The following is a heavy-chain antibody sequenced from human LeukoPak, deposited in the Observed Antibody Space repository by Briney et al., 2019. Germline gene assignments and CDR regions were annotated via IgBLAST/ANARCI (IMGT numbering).Heavy chain of an antibody. CDR3: ARDAVGADFGVVIIYYYYMDV. D-gene: IGHD3-3*01. J-gene: IGHJ6*03. CDR1: GFTFSDYY. Sequence: KPGGSLRLSCAASGFTFSDYYMSWIRQAPGKGLGWVSYISSSGSTIYYADSVKGRFTISRDNAKNSLYLQMNSLRAEDTAVYYCARDAVGADFGVVIIYYYYMDVWGKGTTVTVSS. CDR2: ISSSGSTI. V-gene: IGHV3-11*04.